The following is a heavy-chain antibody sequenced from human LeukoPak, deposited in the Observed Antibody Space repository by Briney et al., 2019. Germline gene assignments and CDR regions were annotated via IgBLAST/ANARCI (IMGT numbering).Heavy chain of an antibody. CDR3: ATTTVTTLGHAFDI. J-gene: IGHJ3*02. CDR1: GGSISSSSYY. D-gene: IGHD4-17*01. V-gene: IGHV4-39*01. CDR2: IYYSGST. Sequence: PSETLSLTCTVSGGSISSSSYYWGWVRQPPGKGLEWIGSIYYSGSTYYNPSLKSRVTISVATSKNQFSLKLSSVAAADPVVYYCATTTVTTLGHAFDIWGQGTMVTVSS.